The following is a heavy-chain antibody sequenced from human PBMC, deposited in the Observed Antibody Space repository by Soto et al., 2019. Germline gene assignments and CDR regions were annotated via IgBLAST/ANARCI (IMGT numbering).Heavy chain of an antibody. CDR2: IYNDGRT. CDR1: GFTVSNNY. CDR3: TRVDVYSHTLRDY. J-gene: IGHJ4*02. Sequence: EVQLVESGGGLVQPGGSLRLSCAASGFTVSNNYMNWVRQAPGKGLEWVSLIYNDGRTYYVDSVKGRFTISRDNSKNTLYLQMNSLRPEHSAVYHCTRVDVYSHTLRDYWGQGTLVTVSS. D-gene: IGHD5-18*01. V-gene: IGHV3-66*01.